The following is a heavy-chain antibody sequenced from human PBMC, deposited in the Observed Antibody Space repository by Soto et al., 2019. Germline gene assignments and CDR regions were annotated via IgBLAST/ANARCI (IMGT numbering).Heavy chain of an antibody. D-gene: IGHD6-13*01. Sequence: QLQLQESGPGLVKPSETLSLTCTVSGGSISSSSFHWGWIRQPPGKGLEWIGSISYSGSTYYSPPLKSRLTVSVDTPRHPSPLTLSSVTAADTAVYSCARMERAAGTDWWFDPWGQGTLVTVSS. CDR3: ARMERAAGTDWWFDP. CDR1: GGSISSSSFH. V-gene: IGHV4-39*01. J-gene: IGHJ5*02. CDR2: ISYSGST.